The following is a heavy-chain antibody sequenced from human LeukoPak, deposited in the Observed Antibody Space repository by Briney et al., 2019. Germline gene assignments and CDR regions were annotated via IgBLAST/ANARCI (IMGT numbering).Heavy chain of an antibody. CDR1: GVSISTYY. CDR2: IFYSGST. V-gene: IGHV4-59*08. J-gene: IGHJ6*02. CDR3: ARHPTGSGRTNGMDV. D-gene: IGHD3-10*01. Sequence: SETLSLTCTVSGVSISTYYWAWLRQPPGNGLEWLGSIFYSGSTNYNPSLKSRVTISVDTSKNQFSLKLTSVTAADTAVYYCARHPTGSGRTNGMDVWGQGTTVTVSS.